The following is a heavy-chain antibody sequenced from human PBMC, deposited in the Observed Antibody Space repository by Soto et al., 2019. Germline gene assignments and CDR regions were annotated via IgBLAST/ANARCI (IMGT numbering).Heavy chain of an antibody. V-gene: IGHV3-15*01. J-gene: IGHJ6*03. Sequence: GGSLRLSCAASGFTFSNAWMSWVRQAPGKGLEWVGRIKSKTDGGTTDYAAPVKGRFTISRDDSKNTLYLQMNSLKTEDTAVYYCTTGGLWFGELLYGDYYYYMDVWGKGTTVTVSS. CDR1: GFTFSNAW. D-gene: IGHD3-10*01. CDR2: IKSKTDGGTT. CDR3: TTGGLWFGELLYGDYYYYMDV.